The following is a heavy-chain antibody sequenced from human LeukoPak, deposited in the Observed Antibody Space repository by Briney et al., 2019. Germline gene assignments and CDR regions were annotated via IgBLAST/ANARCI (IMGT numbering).Heavy chain of an antibody. J-gene: IGHJ4*02. Sequence: GGSLRLSCAASGFTFSSYAMSWVRQAPGKGLEWVSAISGSGGSTYYADSVKGRFTISRDNSKNTLYLQMNSLRAEDTAVYYCARGGFTSLAAKMGYWGQGTLVTVSS. D-gene: IGHD2-15*01. V-gene: IGHV3-23*01. CDR2: ISGSGGST. CDR3: ARGGFTSLAAKMGY. CDR1: GFTFSSYA.